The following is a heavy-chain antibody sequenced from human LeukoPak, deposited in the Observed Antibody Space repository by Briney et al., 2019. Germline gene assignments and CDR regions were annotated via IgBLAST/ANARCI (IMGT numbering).Heavy chain of an antibody. V-gene: IGHV3-53*05. CDR3: AKDRGDGYTSMDV. Sequence: PGGSLRLSCAASGFSVSSKYMSWVRQAPGKGLEWVSVIYTGGNEYYADSVKGRFTISRDNSKNTLYLQMNSLRAEDTAVYYCAKDRGDGYTSMDVWGQGTTVTVSS. D-gene: IGHD5-24*01. CDR1: GFSVSSKY. CDR2: IYTGGNE. J-gene: IGHJ6*02.